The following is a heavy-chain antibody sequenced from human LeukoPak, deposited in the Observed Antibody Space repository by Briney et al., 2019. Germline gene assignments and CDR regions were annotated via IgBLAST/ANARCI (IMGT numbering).Heavy chain of an antibody. J-gene: IGHJ3*02. CDR3: AKDFHRLGEFDAFDI. Sequence: PGGSLRLSCAASGFTFSNYAMSWVRQAPGEGLEWVSGISGSGGSGSGGSTYYANSVKGRFTISRDNAKNSLYLQMNSLRAEDTALYYCAKDFHRLGEFDAFDIWGQGTMVTVSS. V-gene: IGHV3-23*01. CDR2: ISGSGGSGSGGST. D-gene: IGHD3-16*01. CDR1: GFTFSNYA.